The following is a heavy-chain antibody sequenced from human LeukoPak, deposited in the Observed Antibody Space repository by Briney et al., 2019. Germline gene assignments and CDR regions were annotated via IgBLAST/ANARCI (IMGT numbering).Heavy chain of an antibody. D-gene: IGHD3-22*01. J-gene: IGHJ6*02. CDR2: ISGSGGSA. CDR1: GFTFSSYG. V-gene: IGHV3-23*01. CDR3: AEDSSSYYTYYHGMDA. Sequence: GGSLRLSCAASGFTFSSYGMSWVRQAPGKGLEWVSGISGSGGSAYYADSVKGRFIISRDNSKNTLYLQMNSLRVEDTAVYYCAEDSSSYYTYYHGMDAWGQGTTVTVSS.